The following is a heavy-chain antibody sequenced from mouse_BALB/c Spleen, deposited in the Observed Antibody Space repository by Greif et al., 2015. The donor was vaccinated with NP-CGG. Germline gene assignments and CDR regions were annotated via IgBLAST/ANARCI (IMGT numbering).Heavy chain of an antibody. Sequence: QVQLQQPGAELVKPGASVKLSCKASGYTFTSYYMYWVKQRPGQGLEWIGGINPSNGGTNFNEKFKSKATLTVDKSSSTAYMQLSSLTSEDSAVYYCTRSGYHGPDYWGQGTTLTVSS. CDR1: GYTFTSYY. V-gene: IGHV1S81*02. J-gene: IGHJ2*01. D-gene: IGHD1-1*01. CDR2: INPSNGGT. CDR3: TRSGYHGPDY.